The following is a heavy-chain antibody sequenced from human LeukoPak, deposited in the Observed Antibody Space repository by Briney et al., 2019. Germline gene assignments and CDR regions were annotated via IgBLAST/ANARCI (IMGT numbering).Heavy chain of an antibody. CDR3: ARVYYSSSYDYWYFDL. CDR2: IYYQGST. Sequence: SETLSLTCTVSGGSISSYYWSWIRPPPGKGLEWIGYIYYQGSTNYNPSLKSRVTISVDTSKNPFSLKLTSVTAADTAVYYCARVYYSSSYDYWYFDLWGRGTLVTVSS. V-gene: IGHV4-59*01. CDR1: GGSISSYY. J-gene: IGHJ2*01. D-gene: IGHD6-13*01.